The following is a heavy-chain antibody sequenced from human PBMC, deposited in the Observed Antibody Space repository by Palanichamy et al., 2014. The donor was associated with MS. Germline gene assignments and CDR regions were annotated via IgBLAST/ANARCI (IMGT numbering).Heavy chain of an antibody. CDR1: A. CDR2: ISGFGSTT. Sequence: AMTWVRQAPGKGLEWVSGISGFGSTTIYAASVKGLFTISRDNSKNMMYLRMNNLRPEDTAVYYCLKEERRGARDYWGQGTLVTVSS. D-gene: IGHD1-26*01. CDR3: LKEERRGARDY. V-gene: IGHV3-23*01. J-gene: IGHJ4*02.